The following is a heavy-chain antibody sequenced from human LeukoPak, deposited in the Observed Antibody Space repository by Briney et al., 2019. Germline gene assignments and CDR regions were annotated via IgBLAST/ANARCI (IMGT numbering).Heavy chain of an antibody. CDR2: ISSSGSTI. CDR1: GLTFSNYE. V-gene: IGHV3-48*03. J-gene: IGHJ6*04. Sequence: PGGSLRLSCAASGLTFSNYEMNWVRQAPGKGLEWVSYISSSGSTIYYADSVKGRFTISRDNAKNSLYLQMNSLRAEDTAVYYCAELGITMIGGVWGKGTTVTISS. D-gene: IGHD3-10*02. CDR3: AELGITMIGGV.